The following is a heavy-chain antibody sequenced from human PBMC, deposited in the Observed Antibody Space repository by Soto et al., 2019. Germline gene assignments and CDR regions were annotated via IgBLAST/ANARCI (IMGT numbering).Heavy chain of an antibody. D-gene: IGHD2-21*01. CDR3: ARDDHTYGVY. J-gene: IGHJ4*02. Sequence: GESLKISCAASGFSFRDYFMSWLRQAPGKGLEWVSYIGPYGNSIYYADSVKGRFTISRDDATKSLHLHMNSLRTDDTAVYYCARDDHTYGVYWGQGAPVTVSS. CDR2: IGPYGNSI. CDR1: GFSFRDYF. V-gene: IGHV3-11*01.